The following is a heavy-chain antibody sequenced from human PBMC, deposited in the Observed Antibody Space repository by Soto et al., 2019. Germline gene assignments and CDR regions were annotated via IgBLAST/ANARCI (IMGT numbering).Heavy chain of an antibody. V-gene: IGHV4-30-4*01. D-gene: IGHD5-18*01. J-gene: IGHJ5*02. CDR3: ASLDTAMVPTWFDP. CDR2: IYYSGRT. Sequence: QVQLQESGPGLVKPSQTLSLTCTVSGGSISSGDYYWSWIRQPPGKGLEWIGYIYYSGRTSYNPSLRSRVTISVDTSKNQFSLKLSSVTAADTAVYYCASLDTAMVPTWFDPWGQGTLVTVSS. CDR1: GGSISSGDYY.